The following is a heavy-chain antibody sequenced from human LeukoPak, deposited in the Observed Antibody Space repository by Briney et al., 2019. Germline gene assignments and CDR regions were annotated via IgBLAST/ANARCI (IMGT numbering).Heavy chain of an antibody. D-gene: IGHD1-14*01. Sequence: GGSLRLSCGASGFTFSNYGMLWVRQAPGKGLEWVSFIRYDGNSKLYADSVKGRFTISRDNSKNTLYLHINSLRAEDTAVYYCVKDNPLDYWGQGTLVTVSS. CDR1: GFTFSNYG. CDR3: VKDNPLDY. CDR2: IRYDGNSK. V-gene: IGHV3-30*02. J-gene: IGHJ4*02.